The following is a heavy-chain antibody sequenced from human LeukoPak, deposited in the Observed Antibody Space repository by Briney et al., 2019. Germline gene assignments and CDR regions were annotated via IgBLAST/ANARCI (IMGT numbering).Heavy chain of an antibody. J-gene: IGHJ4*02. CDR2: IYYSGST. Sequence: SETLSLTCTVSGGSISSGGYYWSWIRQHPGKGLEWIGYIYYSGSTYYNPSPKSRVTISVDTSKNQFSLKLSSVTAADTAVYYCARVGEAVVVITDWGQGTLVTVSS. CDR3: ARVGEAVVVITD. CDR1: GGSISSGGYY. D-gene: IGHD3-22*01. V-gene: IGHV4-31*03.